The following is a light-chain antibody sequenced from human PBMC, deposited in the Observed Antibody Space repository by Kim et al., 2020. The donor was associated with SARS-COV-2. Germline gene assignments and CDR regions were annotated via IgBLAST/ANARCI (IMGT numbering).Light chain of an antibody. CDR2: DVS. Sequence: QSALTQPASVSGSPGQSITISCTGTSSDVGGYNYVSWYQQHPGKAPKLMIYDVSNRPSGVSSRFSGSKSGNTASLTISGLQAEDEADYYCSSYTSSNPVVFGGGTQLTVL. J-gene: IGLJ2*01. V-gene: IGLV2-14*03. CDR1: SSDVGGYNY. CDR3: SSYTSSNPVV.